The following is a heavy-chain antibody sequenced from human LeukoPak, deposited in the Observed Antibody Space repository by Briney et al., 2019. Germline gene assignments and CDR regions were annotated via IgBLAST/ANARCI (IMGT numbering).Heavy chain of an antibody. CDR2: INHSGST. D-gene: IGHD6-13*01. J-gene: IGHJ6*03. V-gene: IGHV4-34*01. CDR1: GGSFSGYY. CDR3: ARGVGSSWYYYYYMDV. Sequence: SETLSLTCAVYGGSFSGYYWSWIRQPPGKGPEWIGEINHSGSTNYNPSLKSRVTISVDTSKDQFSLKLSSVTAADTAVYYCARGVGSSWYYYYYMDVWGKGTTVTVSS.